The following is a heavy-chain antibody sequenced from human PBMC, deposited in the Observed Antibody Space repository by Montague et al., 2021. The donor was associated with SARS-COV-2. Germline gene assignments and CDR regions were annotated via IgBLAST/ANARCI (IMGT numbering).Heavy chain of an antibody. CDR2: IYWDDDK. CDR1: GFSLSTSGVG. V-gene: IGHV2-5*02. J-gene: IGHJ3*01. D-gene: IGHD3-3*01. Sequence: PALVKPTQTLTLTCTFSGFSLSTSGVGVGWIRQPPGKALEWLALIYWDDDKRYSPSLKSRLTITKDTSKNQVVLTMTNMDPVDTATYYCAHRLWSSLDGGDFDFWGQGTMVTVSS. CDR3: AHRLWSSLDGGDFDF.